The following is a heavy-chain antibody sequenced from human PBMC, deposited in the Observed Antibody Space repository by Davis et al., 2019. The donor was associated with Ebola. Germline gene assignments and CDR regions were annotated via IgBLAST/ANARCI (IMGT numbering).Heavy chain of an antibody. D-gene: IGHD2-2*01. CDR3: ASPHQIRGADYFDV. CDR2: IFHTGGT. J-gene: IGHJ4*02. Sequence: PSETLSLTCTVSDYAISSGHYWGWIRQAPGKGLEWIGNIFHTGGTYYNPSLRSRVSISIDTSKNQFSLKLRSMTAADTAVYYCASPHQIRGADYFDVWGQGSLVTVSS. CDR1: DYAISSGHY. V-gene: IGHV4-38-2*02.